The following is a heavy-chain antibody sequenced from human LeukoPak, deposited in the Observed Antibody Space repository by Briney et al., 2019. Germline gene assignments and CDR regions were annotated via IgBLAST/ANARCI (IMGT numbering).Heavy chain of an antibody. V-gene: IGHV3-30-3*01. CDR1: GFTFSTYA. CDR2: ISYDGSNK. Sequence: PGGSLRLSCTASGFTFSTYAMHWVRQAPGKGLEWMAVISYDGSNKYYADSVKGRFTISRDNSKNTLYLQMNSLRAEDTAVYYCAKDDTAMVTWGQGTLVTVSS. D-gene: IGHD5-18*01. J-gene: IGHJ4*02. CDR3: AKDDTAMVT.